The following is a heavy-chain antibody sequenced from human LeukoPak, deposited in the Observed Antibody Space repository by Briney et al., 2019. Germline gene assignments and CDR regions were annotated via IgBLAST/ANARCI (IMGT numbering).Heavy chain of an antibody. Sequence: GASVKVSCXASGYTFTSYYMHWVRQAPGQGLEWMGIINPSGGSTSYAQKFQGRVTMTRDTSTSTVYMELSSLRSEDTAVYYCARGVLRFLERAYNWFDPWGQGTLVTVSS. V-gene: IGHV1-46*01. CDR3: ARGVLRFLERAYNWFDP. CDR1: GYTFTSYY. D-gene: IGHD3-3*01. J-gene: IGHJ5*02. CDR2: INPSGGST.